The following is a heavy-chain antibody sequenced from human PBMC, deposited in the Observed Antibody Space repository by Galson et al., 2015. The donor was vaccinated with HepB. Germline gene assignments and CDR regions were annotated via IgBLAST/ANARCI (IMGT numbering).Heavy chain of an antibody. CDR2: TYFRAKWHT. CDR3: AYGSDV. CDR1: GDSVTSNSAV. J-gene: IGHJ6*02. Sequence: CAISGDSVTSNSAVWNWIRQSPSRGLEWLGRTYFRAKWHTDFEISVKSRININADISQNQFSLQLSSVTSDDTAVYYCAYGSDVWGQGTTVIVSS. D-gene: IGHD4-17*01. V-gene: IGHV6-1*01.